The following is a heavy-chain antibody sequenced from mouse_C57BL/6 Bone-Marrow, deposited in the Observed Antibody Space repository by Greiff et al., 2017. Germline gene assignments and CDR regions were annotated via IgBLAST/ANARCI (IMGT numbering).Heavy chain of an antibody. CDR1: GIAFSRYW. Sequence: DVQLQESGGGLVQPGGSLKLSCAASGIAFSRYWMSWVRRAPGKGLEWIGEINPDSSTINYAPSLKDKFIISRDNAKNTLYLQMSIVRSEDTALYYCARGGWLLYAIDYWGQGTSVTVSA. CDR2: INPDSSTI. J-gene: IGHJ4*01. CDR3: ARGGWLLYAIDY. D-gene: IGHD2-3*01. V-gene: IGHV4-1*01.